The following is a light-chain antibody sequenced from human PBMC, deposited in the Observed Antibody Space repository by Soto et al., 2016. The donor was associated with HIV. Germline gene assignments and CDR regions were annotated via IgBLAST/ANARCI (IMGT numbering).Light chain of an antibody. CDR2: AGS. Sequence: DVRMLQSPSSVSASVGDRVTLTCRASQAIANWLAWYQQRPGEAPKLLMSAGSSLEIGVPPRFRGTGSGTNFTLTITSLETEDYATYFCQQTNSLPFTFGGGTKV. CDR3: QQTNSLPFT. V-gene: IGKV1-12*01. CDR1: QAIANW. J-gene: IGKJ4*01.